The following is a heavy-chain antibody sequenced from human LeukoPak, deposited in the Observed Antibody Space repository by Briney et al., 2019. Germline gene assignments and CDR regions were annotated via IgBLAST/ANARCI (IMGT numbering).Heavy chain of an antibody. D-gene: IGHD5/OR15-5a*01. J-gene: IGHJ4*02. V-gene: IGHV3-7*01. CDR1: VLGFSSNW. CDR2: MNPEGSAQ. CDR3: DSVLGTATRWNY. Sequence: PGGSLRLSCGASVLGFSSNWMSWLRQAPGKGLEWVASMNPEGSAQYYIDSVKGRFTISRDKAENSLYLRMNSLRAEDTGVYYCDSVLGTATRWNYWGQGILVTVSS.